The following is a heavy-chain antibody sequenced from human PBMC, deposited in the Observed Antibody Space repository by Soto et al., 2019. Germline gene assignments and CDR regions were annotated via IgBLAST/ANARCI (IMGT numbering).Heavy chain of an antibody. V-gene: IGHV4-59*01. D-gene: IGHD3-10*01. CDR2: IYYSGST. J-gene: IGHJ4*02. CDR1: GGSISSYY. Sequence: SETLSLTCTVSGGSISSYYWSWIRQPPGKGLEWIGYIYYSGSTNYNPSLKSRVTISVDTSKNQFSLKLSSVTAADTAVYYCATVRDYYGSGPTHHYLDYWRQGTLVTSPQ. CDR3: ATVRDYYGSGPTHHYLDY.